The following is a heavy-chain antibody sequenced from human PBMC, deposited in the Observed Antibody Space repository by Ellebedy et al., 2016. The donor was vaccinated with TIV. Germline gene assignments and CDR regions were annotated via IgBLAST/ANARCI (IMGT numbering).Heavy chain of an antibody. J-gene: IGHJ4*02. D-gene: IGHD3-9*01. CDR2: ISSSSSYI. CDR1: GFTFSSYS. CDR3: ARASGLRYPVDY. V-gene: IGHV3-21*01. Sequence: GGSLRLXXAASGFTFSSYSMNWVRQAPGKGLEWVSSISSSSSYIYYADSVKGRFTISRDNAKNSLYLQMNSLRAEDTAVYYCARASGLRYPVDYWGQGTLVTVSS.